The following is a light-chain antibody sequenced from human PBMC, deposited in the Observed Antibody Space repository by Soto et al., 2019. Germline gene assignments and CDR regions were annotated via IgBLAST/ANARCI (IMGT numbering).Light chain of an antibody. CDR3: QQYYSTHT. J-gene: IGKJ1*01. CDR1: QLILYGSNNRNY. CDR2: WAS. Sequence: IVITQSTDSLAVSLGERATSNCRSGQLILYGSNNRNYLAWYQQKPGQPPKLLIYWASTRESGVPDRFSGSGSGTDFTLTISSLQAEDVAVYYCQQYYSTHTFGQGTKVDIK. V-gene: IGKV4-1*01.